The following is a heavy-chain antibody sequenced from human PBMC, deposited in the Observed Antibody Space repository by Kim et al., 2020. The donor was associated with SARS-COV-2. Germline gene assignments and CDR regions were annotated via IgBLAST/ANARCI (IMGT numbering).Heavy chain of an antibody. D-gene: IGHD3-16*02. CDR2: INHSGST. CDR1: GGSFSGYY. V-gene: IGHV4-34*01. CDR3: ARVRSWNPHVWGSYRRDWFDP. Sequence: SETLSLTCAVYGGSFSGYYWSWIRQPPGKGLEWIGEINHSGSTNYNPSLKSRVTISVDTSKNQFSLKLSSVTAADTAVYYCARVRSWNPHVWGSYRRDWFDPWGQGTLVTVSS. J-gene: IGHJ5*02.